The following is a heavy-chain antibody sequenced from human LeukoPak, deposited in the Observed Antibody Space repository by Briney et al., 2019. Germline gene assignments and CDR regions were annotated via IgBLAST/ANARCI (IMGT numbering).Heavy chain of an antibody. D-gene: IGHD3-10*01. CDR3: TTLGSDDY. CDR2: RSKADGGTT. V-gene: IGHV3-15*01. CDR1: GFTFDNAW. J-gene: IGHJ4*02. Sequence: TGGSLRLSCAASGFTFDNAWMSWVRQAPGKGLEWLGRRSKADGGTTDYATPVKGRFTLSRDDSKSTLYLQMNSLKTEDTAVYYCTTLGSDDYWGQGTLVTVSS.